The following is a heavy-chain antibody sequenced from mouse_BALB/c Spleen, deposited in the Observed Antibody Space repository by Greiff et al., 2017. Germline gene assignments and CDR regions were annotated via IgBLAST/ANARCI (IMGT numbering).Heavy chain of an antibody. Sequence: VKLVESGPGLVAPSQSLSITCTVSGFSLTSYGVHWVRQPPGKGLEWLGVIWAGGSTNYNSALMSRLSISKDNSKSQVFLKMNSLQTDDTAMYYCARDVYDYDAWFAYWGQGTLVTVSA. J-gene: IGHJ3*01. D-gene: IGHD2-4*01. CDR2: IWAGGST. V-gene: IGHV2-9*02. CDR1: GFSLTSYG. CDR3: ARDVYDYDAWFAY.